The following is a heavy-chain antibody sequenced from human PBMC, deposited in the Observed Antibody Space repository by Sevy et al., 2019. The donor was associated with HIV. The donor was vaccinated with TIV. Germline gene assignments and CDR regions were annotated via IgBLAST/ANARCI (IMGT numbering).Heavy chain of an antibody. CDR3: ARAVDESAGYSGIVVVVASTGDALDI. CDR2: INSSGSTI. V-gene: IGHV3-48*01. CDR1: GFTFSSYS. J-gene: IGHJ3*02. Sequence: GGSLRLSCAASGFTFSSYSMNWVRQAPGKGLEWVSYINSSGSTIYYADSVKGRFTISRDKAKNSMYLQMNSLRVEDTALYYCARAVDESAGYSGIVVVVASTGDALDIWGQGTMVTVSS. D-gene: IGHD2-15*01.